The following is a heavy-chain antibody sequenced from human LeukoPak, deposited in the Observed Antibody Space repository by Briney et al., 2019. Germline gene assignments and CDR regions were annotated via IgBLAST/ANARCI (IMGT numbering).Heavy chain of an antibody. CDR1: GGSISSGGYS. CDR2: IYHSGST. Sequence: SETLSLTCAVSGGSISSGGYSWSWIRQPPGKGLEWIGYIYHSGSTYYNPSLKSRDTISVDRSKNQFSLKLSSVTAADTAVYYCARGPHYYDSSGLIGAEYFQHWGQGTLVTVSS. V-gene: IGHV4-30-2*01. J-gene: IGHJ1*01. D-gene: IGHD3-22*01. CDR3: ARGPHYYDSSGLIGAEYFQH.